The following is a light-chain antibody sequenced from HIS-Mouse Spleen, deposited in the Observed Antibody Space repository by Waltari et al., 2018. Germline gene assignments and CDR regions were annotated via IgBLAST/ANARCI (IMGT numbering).Light chain of an antibody. CDR3: NSRDSSGNHVV. J-gene: IGLJ2*01. Sequence: SSELTQDPAVSVALGQTVRITCQGDSLSSYYASWYQQTQGQAPVLVIYGKNNRPSGIPDRVAGSSAGNTAALTITGAQAEDEADYYCNSRDSSGNHVVFGGGTKLTVL. CDR1: SLSSYY. CDR2: GKN. V-gene: IGLV3-19*01.